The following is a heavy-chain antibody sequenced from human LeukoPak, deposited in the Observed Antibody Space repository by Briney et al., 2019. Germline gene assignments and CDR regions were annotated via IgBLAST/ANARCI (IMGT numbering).Heavy chain of an antibody. D-gene: IGHD2-21*01. V-gene: IGHV3-7*01. CDR1: GFTFSSYW. CDR3: ARHVDPFRRPSGEGHYFDY. J-gene: IGHJ4*02. CDR2: IKQDGSEK. Sequence: GGSVRLSCAASGFTFSSYWMSWVRQAPGKGLEWVANIKQDGSEKYYVDSVKGRFTISRDNAKNSLYLQMNSLRAEDTAVYYCARHVDPFRRPSGEGHYFDYWGQGTLVTVSS.